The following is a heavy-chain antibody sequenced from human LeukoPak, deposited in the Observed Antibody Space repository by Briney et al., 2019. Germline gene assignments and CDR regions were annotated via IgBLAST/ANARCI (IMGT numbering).Heavy chain of an antibody. Sequence: GGSLRLSCAASGFTFSSYAMSWVRQAPGKGLEWVSAISGSGGSTYYADSVKGRFTISRDNSKNTLYLQMNSLRAEDTAVYYCAESGAILLWFGELETGSYYFDYWGQGTLVTVSS. J-gene: IGHJ4*02. CDR2: ISGSGGST. CDR3: AESGAILLWFGELETGSYYFDY. V-gene: IGHV3-23*01. CDR1: GFTFSSYA. D-gene: IGHD3-10*01.